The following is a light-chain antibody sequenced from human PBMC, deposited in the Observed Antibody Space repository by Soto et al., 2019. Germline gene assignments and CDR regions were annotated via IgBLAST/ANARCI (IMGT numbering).Light chain of an antibody. CDR3: QQYHNWPQT. J-gene: IGKJ1*01. CDR2: GAS. Sequence: EIVLTQSPSTLSXSXXXXXXXXXXASHSVSSNLAWYQQRPGQAPRLLISGASTRATGIPARFSGSGSGTEFTLTISSLQSADFGVYYCQQYHNWPQTFGQGTKVDTK. CDR1: HSVSSN. V-gene: IGKV3-15*01.